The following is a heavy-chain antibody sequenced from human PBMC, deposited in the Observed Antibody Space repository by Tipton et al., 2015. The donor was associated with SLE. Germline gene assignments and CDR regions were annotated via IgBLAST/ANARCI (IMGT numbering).Heavy chain of an antibody. J-gene: IGHJ4*02. CDR1: GGSISSYY. V-gene: IGHV4-59*08. D-gene: IGHD6-13*01. CDR2: IYYGGST. CDR3: ARPRGGAAAGPFDY. Sequence: LRLSCTVSGGSISSYYWSWIRQPPGKGLEWIGYIYYGGSTNYNPSLKSRVTISVDTSKNQFSLKLSSVTAADTAVYYCARPRGGAAAGPFDYWGQGTLVTVSS.